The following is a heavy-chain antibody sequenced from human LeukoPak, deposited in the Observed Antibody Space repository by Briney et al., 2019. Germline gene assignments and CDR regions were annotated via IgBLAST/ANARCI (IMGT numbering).Heavy chain of an antibody. J-gene: IGHJ4*02. V-gene: IGHV3-23*01. Sequence: GGSLRLSCAASGFTFSSYGMSWVRQAPGKGLEWVSAISGSGGSTYYVDSVKGRFTISRDNSKNTLYLQMNSLRAEDTAVYYCARRAGGYSHPYDYWGQGTLVTVSS. CDR3: ARRAGGYSHPYDY. CDR1: GFTFSSYG. D-gene: IGHD4-23*01. CDR2: ISGSGGST.